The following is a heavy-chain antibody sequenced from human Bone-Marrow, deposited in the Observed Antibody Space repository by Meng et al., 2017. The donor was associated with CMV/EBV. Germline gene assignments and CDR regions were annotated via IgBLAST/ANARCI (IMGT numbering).Heavy chain of an antibody. CDR3: ARKGAARPDHYFDY. D-gene: IGHD6-6*01. CDR2: ISSDGNNK. V-gene: IGHV3-30-3*01. J-gene: IGHJ4*02. CDR1: GCTFSKYA. Sequence: GESLKISCAASGCTFSKYAMHWVRQAPGKGLEWVTFISSDGNNKYYADSVKGRFTFSRDNSKNTVILQMNSLRVEDTAVYYCARKGAARPDHYFDYWGQGTLVTVSS.